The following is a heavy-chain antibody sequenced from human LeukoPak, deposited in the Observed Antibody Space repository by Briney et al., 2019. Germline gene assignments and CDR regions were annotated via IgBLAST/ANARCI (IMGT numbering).Heavy chain of an antibody. Sequence: GGSLRLSCAASGFTFSSYAMHWVRQAPGKGLEWVAVISYDGSNKYYADSVKGRFTISRDNSKNTLYLQMNSLRAEDTAVYYCARRSSSGWYPDYYYYYMGVWGKGTTVTISS. D-gene: IGHD6-19*01. V-gene: IGHV3-30*04. CDR3: ARRSSSGWYPDYYYYYMGV. CDR2: ISYDGSNK. CDR1: GFTFSSYA. J-gene: IGHJ6*03.